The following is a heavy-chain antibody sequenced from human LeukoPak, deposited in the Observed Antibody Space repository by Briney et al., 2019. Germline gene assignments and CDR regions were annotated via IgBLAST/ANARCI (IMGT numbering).Heavy chain of an antibody. CDR2: INPSGGST. J-gene: IGHJ5*02. CDR3: ARDAGYCSSTSCYGGSWFDP. V-gene: IGHV1-46*01. Sequence: GASVKVSCKASGYTFTSYYMHWVRQAPGQGLEWMGIINPSGGSTSYAQKLQGRVTMTRDTSTSTVYMELSSLRSEDTAVYYCARDAGYCSSTSCYGGSWFDPWGQGTLVTVSS. D-gene: IGHD2-2*01. CDR1: GYTFTSYY.